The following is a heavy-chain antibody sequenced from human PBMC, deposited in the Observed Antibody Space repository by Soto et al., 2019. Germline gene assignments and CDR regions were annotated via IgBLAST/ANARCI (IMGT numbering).Heavy chain of an antibody. CDR3: ARENHGWGWYFDL. J-gene: IGHJ2*01. D-gene: IGHD3-16*01. CDR1: GGSISSGGYY. V-gene: IGHV4-31*03. CDR2: IFYSGST. Sequence: QVQLQESGPGLVKPSQTLSLTCTVSGGSISSGGYYWSWIRQHPGEGLEWIGYIFYSGSTYYNPSLKSRVTISVDTSKNQFSLKLSSVTAAATAVYYCARENHGWGWYFDLWGRGTLVTVSS.